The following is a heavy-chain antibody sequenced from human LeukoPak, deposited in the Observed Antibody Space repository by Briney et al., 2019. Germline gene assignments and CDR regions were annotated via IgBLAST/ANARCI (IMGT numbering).Heavy chain of an antibody. D-gene: IGHD2-2*02. Sequence: SETLSLTCTVSGGSISSGGYYWSWIRQHPGKGLEWIGYIYYSGSTYYNPSLKSRGTISVDTSKNQFSLKLSSVTAADTAVYYCARSGAAAIRGPFDYWGQGTLVTVSS. V-gene: IGHV4-31*03. J-gene: IGHJ4*02. CDR3: ARSGAAAIRGPFDY. CDR1: GGSISSGGYY. CDR2: IYYSGST.